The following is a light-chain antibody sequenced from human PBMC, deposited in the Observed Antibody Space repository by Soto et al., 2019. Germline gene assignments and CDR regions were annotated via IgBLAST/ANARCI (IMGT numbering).Light chain of an antibody. CDR2: GAS. CDR1: QSVNSH. J-gene: IGKJ4*01. CDR3: QQYNNWPGT. V-gene: IGKV3-15*01. Sequence: IVMTQSPATLPVFPGEIATLSCRTSQSVNSHLAWYQHKPGQAPRLLIYGASSRATGIPTRFSGSGSGTEFTLTIDSLQSEDFAIYFCQQYNNWPGTFGGGTKVDIK.